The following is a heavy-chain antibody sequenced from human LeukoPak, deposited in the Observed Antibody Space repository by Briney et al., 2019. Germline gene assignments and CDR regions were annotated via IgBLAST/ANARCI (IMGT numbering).Heavy chain of an antibody. Sequence: ASVKVSCKASGYTFTSYDINWVRQATGQGLEWMGWINPNSGNTGYAQKFQGRVTMTRNTSISTAYMEVISLRSADTAVYYCAVGFGELSDYYYYGMDVCGQGTTVTVSS. V-gene: IGHV1-8*01. CDR1: GYTFTSYD. CDR2: INPNSGNT. D-gene: IGHD3-10*01. J-gene: IGHJ6*02. CDR3: AVGFGELSDYYYYGMDV.